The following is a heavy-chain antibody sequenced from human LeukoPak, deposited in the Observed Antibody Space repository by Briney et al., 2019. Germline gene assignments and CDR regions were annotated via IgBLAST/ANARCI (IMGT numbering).Heavy chain of an antibody. D-gene: IGHD3-3*01. Sequence: SETLSLTCTVSGGSISSSSYYWGWIRQPPGTGLEWIGSIYYSGSTYYNPSLKSRVTISVDTSKNQFSLKLSSVTAADTAVYYCARASGYAYYYYYMDVWGKGTTVTVSS. V-gene: IGHV4-39*07. CDR3: ARASGYAYYYYYMDV. J-gene: IGHJ6*03. CDR1: GGSISSSSYY. CDR2: IYYSGST.